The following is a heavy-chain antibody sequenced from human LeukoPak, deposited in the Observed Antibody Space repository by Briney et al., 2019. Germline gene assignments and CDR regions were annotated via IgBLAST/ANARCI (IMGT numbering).Heavy chain of an antibody. D-gene: IGHD6-13*01. CDR3: ATDHSTSPVVAY. Sequence: GASVKVSCKASGCTFTGYHLHWVRQAPGQGLEWMGWMNLNTGGTNYAQKFEGRVTMTRDTSISSAYMELSRLRSDDTAVYYCATDHSTSPVVAYWGQGTLVTVSS. J-gene: IGHJ4*02. V-gene: IGHV1-2*02. CDR2: MNLNTGGT. CDR1: GCTFTGYH.